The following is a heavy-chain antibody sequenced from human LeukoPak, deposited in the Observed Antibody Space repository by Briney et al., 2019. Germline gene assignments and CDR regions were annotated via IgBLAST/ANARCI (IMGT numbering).Heavy chain of an antibody. Sequence: SVQVSCKASGLIFTSSAMQWVRQARGQRLEWIGWIVVGSGNTNYAQKFQESVTINRDMSTSTAYMELSSLTSEDTAFYYWGAVLRVSYGYDYYDYYGMDVWGQGTTVTVSS. CDR1: GLIFTSSA. CDR2: IVVGSGNT. CDR3: GAVLRVSYGYDYYDYYGMDV. V-gene: IGHV1-58*02. J-gene: IGHJ6*02. D-gene: IGHD5-18*01.